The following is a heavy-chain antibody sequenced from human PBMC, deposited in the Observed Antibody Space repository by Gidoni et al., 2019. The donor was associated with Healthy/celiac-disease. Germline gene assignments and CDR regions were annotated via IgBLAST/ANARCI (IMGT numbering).Heavy chain of an antibody. J-gene: IGHJ5*02. V-gene: IGHV4-31*03. CDR1: GGSISSSTYY. CDR3: ARDRAVEPAANWFDP. CDR2: IYYSGST. Sequence: QVQLQESGPGLVKPSQTLSLTCTVSGGSISSSTYYWSWIRQHPGKGLEWIGYIYYSGSTYYNPSLKSRVTMAVDTSKNLFSLKPTSVTAADTAVYYCARDRAVEPAANWFDPWGQGTLVTVSS. D-gene: IGHD2-2*01.